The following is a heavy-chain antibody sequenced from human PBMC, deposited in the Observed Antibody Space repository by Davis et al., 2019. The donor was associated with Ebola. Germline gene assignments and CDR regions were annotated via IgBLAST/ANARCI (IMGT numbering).Heavy chain of an antibody. Sequence: GESLKISCAASGFTFSDYYMSWIRQAPGKGLEWVSYISSSGSTIYYADSVKGRFTISRDNAKNSLYLQMNSLRAEDTAVYYCARVTYSSSWYIRIGAFDIWGQGTMVTVSS. CDR2: ISSSGSTI. D-gene: IGHD6-13*01. CDR3: ARVTYSSSWYIRIGAFDI. V-gene: IGHV3-11*04. CDR1: GFTFSDYY. J-gene: IGHJ3*02.